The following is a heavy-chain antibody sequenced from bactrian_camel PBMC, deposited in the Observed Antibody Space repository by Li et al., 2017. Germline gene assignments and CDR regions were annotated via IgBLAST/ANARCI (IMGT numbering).Heavy chain of an antibody. Sequence: VQLVESGGGSMQAGGSLRLSCAAHEYLFTSYCMGWFRQAPGKEREGVASIAPSTGSTYYDDSIKGRFTVSHVNSNNTLHLQMNSLKPEDTARYYCATRLDLGSSCGGPRSWGLGTQVTVS. J-gene: IGHJ4*01. CDR1: EYLFTSYC. CDR2: IAPSTGST. D-gene: IGHD2*01. CDR3: ATRLDLGSSCGGPRS. V-gene: IGHV3S59*01.